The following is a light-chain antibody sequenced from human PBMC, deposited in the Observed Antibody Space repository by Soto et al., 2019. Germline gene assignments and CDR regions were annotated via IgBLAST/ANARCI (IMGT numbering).Light chain of an antibody. V-gene: IGKV3D-20*02. J-gene: IGKJ1*01. CDR2: DAS. Sequence: EIVLTQSPGTLSLYPWEIATLSCRASQTVSDSYLAWYQQKPGQAPRLLIYDASNRATGVPARFSGSGSGTDFTLTVTSLQSEDFGIYYCQQYTDWPTTFGRGTKVDNK. CDR1: QTVSDSY. CDR3: QQYTDWPTT.